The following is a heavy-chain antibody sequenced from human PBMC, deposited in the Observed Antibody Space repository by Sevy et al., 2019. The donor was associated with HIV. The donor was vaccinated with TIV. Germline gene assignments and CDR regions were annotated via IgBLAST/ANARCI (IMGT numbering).Heavy chain of an antibody. CDR1: GGSISSSSYY. CDR2: IYYSGST. V-gene: IGHV4-39*01. D-gene: IGHD3-3*01. CDR3: ARHIVVLRFLDLPDY. Sequence: SEILSLTCTVSGGSISSSSYYWGWIRQPPGNGLEWIGSIYYSGSTYYNPSLKSRVTISVDTSKNQFSLKLSSVTAADAAVYYCARHIVVLRFLDLPDYWGQGTTVCVSS. J-gene: IGHJ4*02.